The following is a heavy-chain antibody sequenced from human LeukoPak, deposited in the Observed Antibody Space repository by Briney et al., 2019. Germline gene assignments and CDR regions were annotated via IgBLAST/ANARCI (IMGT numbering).Heavy chain of an antibody. D-gene: IGHD3-22*01. Sequence: SETLSLTCAVYGGSFSGYYWSWIRQPPGKGLEWNGEINHSGSTNYNPSLKSRVTISVDTSKNQFSLKLSSVTAADTAVYYCARARPMIVVATPYYYFDYWGQGTLVTVSS. CDR3: ARARPMIVVATPYYYFDY. CDR1: GGSFSGYY. J-gene: IGHJ4*02. V-gene: IGHV4-34*01. CDR2: INHSGST.